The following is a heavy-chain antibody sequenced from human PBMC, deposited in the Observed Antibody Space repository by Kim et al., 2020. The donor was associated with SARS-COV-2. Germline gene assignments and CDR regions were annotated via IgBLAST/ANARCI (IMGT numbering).Heavy chain of an antibody. CDR2: INPNSGGT. CDR3: VRDRGGMTTIY. J-gene: IGHJ4*02. Sequence: ASVKVSCTASGYTFTGYSMHWMRRAPGQGLEWMGRINPNSGGTDYAQKFQGRITMTRDTSISTAYMELSRLRSDDTAVHYCVRDRGGMTTIYWGQGTLVT. D-gene: IGHD4-4*01. CDR1: GYTFTGYS. V-gene: IGHV1-2*06.